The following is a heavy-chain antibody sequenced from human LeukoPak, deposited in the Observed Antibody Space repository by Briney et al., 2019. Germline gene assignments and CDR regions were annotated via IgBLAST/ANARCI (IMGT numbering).Heavy chain of an antibody. CDR1: GYTFTSYY. CDR3: ARENQWELFDY. V-gene: IGHV1-46*01. D-gene: IGHD1-26*01. Sequence: GASVRVSCKASGYTFTSYYMHWVRQAPGQGLEWMGIINPSGGSTSYAQKFQGRVTMTRDMSTSTVYMELSSLRSEDTAVYYCARENQWELFDYWGQGTLVTVSS. CDR2: INPSGGST. J-gene: IGHJ4*02.